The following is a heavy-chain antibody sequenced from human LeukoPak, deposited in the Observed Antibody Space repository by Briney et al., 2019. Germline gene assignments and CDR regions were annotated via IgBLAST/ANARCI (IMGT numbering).Heavy chain of an antibody. CDR1: GYTFSDYY. J-gene: IGHJ4*02. CDR3: ARADRIAAAGPLFDY. V-gene: IGHV1-46*01. Sequence: ASVKVSCKTSGYTFSDYYIHWVRQAPGQGLEWMGIINPSGGSTSYAQKFQGRVTMTRDTSTSTVYMELSSLRSEDTAVYYCARADRIAAAGPLFDYWGQGTLVTVSS. D-gene: IGHD6-13*01. CDR2: INPSGGST.